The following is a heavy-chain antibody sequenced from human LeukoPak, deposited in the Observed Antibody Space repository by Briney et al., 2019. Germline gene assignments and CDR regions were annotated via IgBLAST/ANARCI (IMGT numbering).Heavy chain of an antibody. CDR2: INHSGST. CDR1: GGSFSGYY. J-gene: IGHJ4*02. D-gene: IGHD6-19*01. Sequence: SEALSLTCAVYGGSFSGYYWSWIRQPPGKGLEWIGEINHSGSTNYNPSLKSRVTISVDTSKNQFSLKLSSVTAADTAVYYCASRYSSGWYVYWGQGTLVTVSS. CDR3: ASRYSSGWYVY. V-gene: IGHV4-34*01.